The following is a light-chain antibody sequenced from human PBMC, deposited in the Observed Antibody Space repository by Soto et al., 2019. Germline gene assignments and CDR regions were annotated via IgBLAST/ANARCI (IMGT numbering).Light chain of an antibody. CDR1: RRFGIN. V-gene: IGKV3-11*01. J-gene: IGKJ5*01. CDR2: DAS. CDR3: QQRYSWPPIT. Sequence: EVVLTQSPATLSLSPGEEAPPPSRASRRFGINLPCYRQKPGQAPRLLIYDASNRATGIPARFSGSGSGTDFTLTINSLEPEDFAVYYCQQRYSWPPITFGQGTRLEIK.